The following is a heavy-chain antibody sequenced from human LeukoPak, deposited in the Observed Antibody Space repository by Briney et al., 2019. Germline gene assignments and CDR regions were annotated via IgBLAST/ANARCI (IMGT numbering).Heavy chain of an antibody. CDR3: TTDYGGNFPFDY. CDR2: IKSKTDGGTT. J-gene: IGHJ4*02. CDR1: GFTFSSYG. Sequence: GGTLRLSCAASGFTFSSYGVSWVRQAPGKGLEWVGRIKSKTDGGTTDYAAPVKGRFTISRDDSKNTLYLQMNSLKTEDTAVYYCTTDYGGNFPFDYWGQGTLVTVSS. D-gene: IGHD4-23*01. V-gene: IGHV3-15*01.